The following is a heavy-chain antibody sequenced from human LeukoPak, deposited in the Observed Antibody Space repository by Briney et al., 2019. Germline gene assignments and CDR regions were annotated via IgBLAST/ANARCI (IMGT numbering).Heavy chain of an antibody. Sequence: GGSLRLSCAASGFTFSGSAMHWVRQASGKGLEWVGRIRSKANSYATAYAASVKGRFTISRDDSKNTAYLQMNSLKTEDTAVYYCTRPGIVGATADYWGQGTLVTVSS. J-gene: IGHJ4*02. D-gene: IGHD1-26*01. V-gene: IGHV3-73*01. CDR1: GFTFSGSA. CDR3: TRPGIVGATADY. CDR2: IRSKANSYAT.